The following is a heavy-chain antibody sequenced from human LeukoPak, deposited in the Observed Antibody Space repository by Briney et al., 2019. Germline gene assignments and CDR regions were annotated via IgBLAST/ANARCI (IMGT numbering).Heavy chain of an antibody. V-gene: IGHV3-74*01. D-gene: IGHD3-22*01. J-gene: IGHJ1*01. CDR3: ARAPSEIGGYYPEYFRH. CDR2: IKSDGST. CDR1: GFTFSSYW. Sequence: GESLRLACAASGFTFSSYWMHWVRQAPGKGLVWVSRIKSDGSTNYADSVKGRFTISRDNAKNTLSLQMNSLRAEDTGVYYCARAPSEIGGYYPEYFRHWGQGTLVTVSS.